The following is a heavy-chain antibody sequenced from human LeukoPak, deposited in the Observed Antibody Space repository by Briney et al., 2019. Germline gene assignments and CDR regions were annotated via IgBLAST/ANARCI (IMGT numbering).Heavy chain of an antibody. CDR3: ARYYPVVVAASAFDI. J-gene: IGHJ3*02. V-gene: IGHV1-69*01. CDR2: IIPIFGTA. D-gene: IGHD2-21*01. CDR1: GGTFSSYS. Sequence: SVKVSCKASGGTFSSYSISWVRQAPGQGLEWMGGIIPIFGTANYAQKFQGRVTITADESTSTAYMELSSLRSEDTAVYYCARYYPVVVAASAFDIWGQGTMVTVSS.